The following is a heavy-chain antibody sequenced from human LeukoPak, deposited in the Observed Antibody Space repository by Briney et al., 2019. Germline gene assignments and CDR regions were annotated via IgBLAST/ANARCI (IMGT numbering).Heavy chain of an antibody. D-gene: IGHD2-2*01. Sequence: ASVKAACKVSGYTLTELSMHWVRQAPGKGLEWMGGFDPEDGETIYAQKFQGRVTMTEDTSTDTAYKELSSLRSEDTAVYYCATSSMDAFDIWGQGTMVTVSS. CDR3: ATSSMDAFDI. V-gene: IGHV1-24*01. CDR1: GYTLTELS. J-gene: IGHJ3*02. CDR2: FDPEDGET.